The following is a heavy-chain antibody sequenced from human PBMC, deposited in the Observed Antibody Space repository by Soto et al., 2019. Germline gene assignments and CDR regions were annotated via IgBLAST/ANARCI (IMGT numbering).Heavy chain of an antibody. CDR2: INPSSGAT. D-gene: IGHD3-3*01. J-gene: IGHJ6*04. V-gene: IGHV1-46*01. Sequence: ASVKVSCKASGYTFTTYYMHCARQAPRQALEWMGIINPSSGATTYAQIFRGRVTLDRDTSTRTDYMDLSRLRSEDSAVYCCARDEPKSLLRFPEGFSNGMDVCG. CDR1: GYTFTTYY. CDR3: ARDEPKSLLRFPEGFSNGMDV.